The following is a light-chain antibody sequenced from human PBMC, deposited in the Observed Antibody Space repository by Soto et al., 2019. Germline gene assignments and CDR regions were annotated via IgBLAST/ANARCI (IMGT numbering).Light chain of an antibody. V-gene: IGLV2-8*01. CDR2: EVT. J-gene: IGLJ3*02. CDR3: SSHAGIINVV. Sequence: QSVLTQPPSASGSPGQSVTISCTGTSSDVGGYNYVSWYQQPPGKAPKLIIYEVTKRPAGVPDRFSGSKSGNTASLTVSGLLAEEEADYYGSSHAGIINVVFGGGTKLTVL. CDR1: SSDVGGYNY.